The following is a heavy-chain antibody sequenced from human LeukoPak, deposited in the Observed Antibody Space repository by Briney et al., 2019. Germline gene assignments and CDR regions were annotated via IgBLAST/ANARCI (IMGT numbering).Heavy chain of an antibody. J-gene: IGHJ3*02. CDR3: SRGGAPAGYAYDI. V-gene: IGHV3-13*01. CDR1: GFTFSNFD. Sequence: GGFLRLSCATSGFTFSNFDLHWVRQATGEGLEWVSAIGTAGDTYYPDSVKGRFTISRDNAKNSFYLQMDNLRPGDTAVYYCSRGGAPAGYAYDIWGHGTVVTVSS. CDR2: IGTAGDT. D-gene: IGHD6-13*01.